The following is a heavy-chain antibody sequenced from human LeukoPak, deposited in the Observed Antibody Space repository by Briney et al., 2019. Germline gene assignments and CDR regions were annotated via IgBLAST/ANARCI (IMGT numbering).Heavy chain of an antibody. V-gene: IGHV3-48*02. Sequence: GGSLRLSCAASGFTFSSYSMNWVRQAPGKGLEWVSYISSSSSTIYYADSVKGRFTISRDNAKNSLYLQMNSLRDDDTAVYYCARDQFDWIMDVWGQGTTVTVSS. J-gene: IGHJ6*02. D-gene: IGHD3-9*01. CDR3: ARDQFDWIMDV. CDR1: GFTFSSYS. CDR2: ISSSSSTI.